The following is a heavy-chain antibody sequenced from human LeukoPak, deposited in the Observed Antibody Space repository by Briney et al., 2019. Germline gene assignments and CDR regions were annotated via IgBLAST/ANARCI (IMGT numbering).Heavy chain of an antibody. CDR3: ARVTGYMIEDYFDY. J-gene: IGHJ4*02. V-gene: IGHV4-34*01. CDR1: GGSFSGYY. Sequence: SETLSLTCAVYGGSFSGYYWSWIRQPPGNGLEGIGEINHSGSTNYNPSLTCRVTISVDTSKNQCSLKLSSVTAADTAVYYCARVTGYMIEDYFDYWGQGTLVTVSS. D-gene: IGHD3-22*01. CDR2: INHSGST.